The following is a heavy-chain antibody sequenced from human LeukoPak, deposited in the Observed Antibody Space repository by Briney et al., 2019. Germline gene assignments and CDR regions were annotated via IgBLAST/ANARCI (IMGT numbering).Heavy chain of an antibody. D-gene: IGHD6-6*01. CDR3: ARDFSSSSYYFDY. J-gene: IGHJ4*02. CDR1: GFTFSSYW. V-gene: IGHV3-74*01. Sequence: GGSLRLSCAASGFTFSSYWMHWVRQAPGKGLVWVSRINSDGSSTSYVDSVKGRFTISRDNAKNTLYLQMNSLRAEDTAVYYCARDFSSSSYYFDYWGQGALVTVSS. CDR2: INSDGSST.